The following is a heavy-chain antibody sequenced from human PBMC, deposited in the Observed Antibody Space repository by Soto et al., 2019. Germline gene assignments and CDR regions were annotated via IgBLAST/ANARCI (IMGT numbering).Heavy chain of an antibody. J-gene: IGHJ4*02. CDR1: GFTFSSYA. D-gene: IGHD3-22*01. Sequence: GGSLRLSCAASGFTFSSYAVSWVRQAPGKGPEWISSISGSGSTIYYAYSVKGRFTISRDNSKNTLYLQMSSLRAEDTAVYYCAKVFYYYDSSGYYYFDYWGQGTLVTVSS. CDR3: AKVFYYYDSSGYYYFDY. CDR2: ISGSGSTI. V-gene: IGHV3-23*01.